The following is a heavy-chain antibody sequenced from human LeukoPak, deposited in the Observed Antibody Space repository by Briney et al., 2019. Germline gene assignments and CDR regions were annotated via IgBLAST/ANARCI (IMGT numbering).Heavy chain of an antibody. V-gene: IGHV3-23*01. CDR2: ISGSGGST. Sequence: GGSLRLSCAASGFTFSSYAMSWVRQAPGKGLEWVSAISGSGGSTYYADSVKGRFTISRDNSKNTLYLQMNSLRAEDTAVYYCAKGGTMVRGVITPSRYYYYYMDVWGKGTTVTISS. D-gene: IGHD3-10*01. J-gene: IGHJ6*03. CDR3: AKGGTMVRGVITPSRYYYYYMDV. CDR1: GFTFSSYA.